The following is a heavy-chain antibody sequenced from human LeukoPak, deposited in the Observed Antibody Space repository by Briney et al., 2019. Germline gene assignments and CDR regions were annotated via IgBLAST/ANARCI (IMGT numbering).Heavy chain of an antibody. J-gene: IGHJ4*02. V-gene: IGHV3-21*01. Sequence: PGGSLRLPCAASGFTFSSYSMNWVRQAPGKGLEWVSSISSSSSYIYYADSVKGRFTISRDNAKNSLYLQMNSLRAEDTAVYYCARVPDHVDTAMVGQYWGQGTLVTVSS. CDR2: ISSSSSYI. D-gene: IGHD5-18*01. CDR1: GFTFSSYS. CDR3: ARVPDHVDTAMVGQY.